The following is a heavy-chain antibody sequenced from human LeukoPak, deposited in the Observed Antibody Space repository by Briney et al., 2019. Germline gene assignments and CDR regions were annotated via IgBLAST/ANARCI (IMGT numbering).Heavy chain of an antibody. CDR2: IKQDGSEK. V-gene: IGHV3-7*01. CDR1: GFTFSSYW. CDR3: ARVGLRPRNSGSYQSAFDY. Sequence: PGGSLRLSCAASGFTFSSYWMSWVRQAPGKGLEWVANIKQDGSEKYYVDSVKGRFTISRDNAKNSLYLQMNSLRAEDTAVYYCARVGLRPRNSGSYQSAFDYWGQGTLVTVSS. D-gene: IGHD1-26*01. J-gene: IGHJ4*02.